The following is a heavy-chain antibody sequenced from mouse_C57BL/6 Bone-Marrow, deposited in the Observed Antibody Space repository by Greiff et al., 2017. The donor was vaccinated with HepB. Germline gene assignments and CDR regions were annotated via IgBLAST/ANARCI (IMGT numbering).Heavy chain of an antibody. V-gene: IGHV1-5*01. D-gene: IGHD2-1*01. CDR1: GYTFTSYW. J-gene: IGHJ3*01. Sequence: EVQGVESGTVLARPGASVKMSCKTSGYTFTSYWMHWVKQRPGQGLEWIGAIYPGNSDTSYNQKFKGKAKLTAVTSASTAYMELSSLTNEDSAVYYCTRALYYGNYLFAYWGQGTLVTVSA. CDR2: IYPGNSDT. CDR3: TRALYYGNYLFAY.